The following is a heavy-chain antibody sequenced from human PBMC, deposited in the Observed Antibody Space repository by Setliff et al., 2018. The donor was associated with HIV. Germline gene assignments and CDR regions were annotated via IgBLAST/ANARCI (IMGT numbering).Heavy chain of an antibody. CDR2: IFNSGQT. J-gene: IGHJ4*02. Sequence: SETLSLTCAVSGYYISGGYYWCWIRQSPGKGLEWIGCIFNSGQTYYNPSLNSRIAISMDTSENQFSLRLTSVTAADTALYFCARGGRRSTWYLRGWYFDYWGQGTLVTVSS. CDR1: GYYISGGYY. D-gene: IGHD6-13*01. CDR3: ARGGRRSTWYLRGWYFDY. V-gene: IGHV4-38-2*01.